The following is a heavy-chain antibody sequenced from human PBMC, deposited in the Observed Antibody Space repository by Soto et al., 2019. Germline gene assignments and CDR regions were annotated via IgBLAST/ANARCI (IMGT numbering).Heavy chain of an antibody. V-gene: IGHV3-21*01. D-gene: IGHD3-10*01. Sequence: PGGSLRLSCAASEFTFSSYSMNWVRQAPGKGLEWVSSISSSSSYIYYADSLKGRFTISRDNAKNSLYLQMNSLRAEDTAVYYCARETLGFGELLAEGSYYFDYWGQGTLVTVSS. CDR2: ISSSSSYI. CDR1: EFTFSSYS. J-gene: IGHJ4*02. CDR3: ARETLGFGELLAEGSYYFDY.